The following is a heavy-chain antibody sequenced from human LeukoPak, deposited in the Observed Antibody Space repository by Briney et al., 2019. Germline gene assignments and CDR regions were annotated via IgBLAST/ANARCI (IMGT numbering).Heavy chain of an antibody. V-gene: IGHV3-21*01. J-gene: IGHJ4*02. CDR1: GLTFSSYS. Sequence: GGSLRLSCAASGLTFSSYSMNWVRQAPGKGLEWVSSISSDSNYIYYADSVKGRFTISRDNARNSLYLQMNSLRAEDTAVYYCARDYSGYSNYWGQGTLVTVSS. CDR3: ARDYSGYSNY. D-gene: IGHD4-11*01. CDR2: ISSDSNYI.